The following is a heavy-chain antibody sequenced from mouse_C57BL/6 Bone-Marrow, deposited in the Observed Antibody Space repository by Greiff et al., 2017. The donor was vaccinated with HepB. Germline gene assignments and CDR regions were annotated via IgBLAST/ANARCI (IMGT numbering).Heavy chain of an antibody. Sequence: VKLMESGAELVRPGTSVKVSCKASGYAFTNYLIEWVKQRPGQGLEWIGVINPGSGGTNYNEKFKGKATLTADKSSSTAYMQLSSLTSEDSAVYFCARASYYWGQGTTLTVSS. CDR1: GYAFTNYL. CDR2: INPGSGGT. V-gene: IGHV1-54*01. CDR3: ARASYY. J-gene: IGHJ2*01.